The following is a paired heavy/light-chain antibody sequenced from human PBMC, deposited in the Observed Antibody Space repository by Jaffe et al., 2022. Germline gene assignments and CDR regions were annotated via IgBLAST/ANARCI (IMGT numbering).Heavy chain of an antibody. J-gene: IGHJ5*02. CDR1: GFTFSSYS. D-gene: IGHD3-3*01. CDR3: ARDLWAYYDFWSGYSTDNWFDP. V-gene: IGHV3-48*01. CDR2: ISSSSSTI. Sequence: EVQLVESGGGLVQPGGSLRLSCAASGFTFSSYSMNWVRQAPGKGLEWVSYISSSSSTIYYADSVKGRFTISRDNAKNSLYLQMNSLRAEDTAVYYCARDLWAYYDFWSGYSTDNWFDPWGQGTLVTVSS.
Light chain of an antibody. CDR3: ETWDSNTRV. CDR1: SGHSSYI. Sequence: QPVLTQSSSASASLGSSVKLTCTLSSGHSSYIIAWHQQQPGKAPRYLMKLEGSGSYNKGSGVPDRFSGSSSGADRYLTISNLQSEDEADYYCETWDSNTRVFGGGTQLTVL. CDR2: LEGSGSY. V-gene: IGLV4-60*03. J-gene: IGLJ7*01.